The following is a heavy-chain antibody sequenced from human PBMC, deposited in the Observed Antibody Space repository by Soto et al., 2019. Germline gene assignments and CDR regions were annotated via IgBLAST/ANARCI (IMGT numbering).Heavy chain of an antibody. Sequence: ASVKVSCKASGYTFTGYYMHWVRQAPGQGLEWMGWINPNSGGTNYAQKFQGWVTMTRDTSISTAYMGLSRLRSDDTAVYYCARGLELQLHYYYGMDVWGQGTTVTVSS. V-gene: IGHV1-2*04. CDR2: INPNSGGT. CDR1: GYTFTGYY. D-gene: IGHD1-7*01. J-gene: IGHJ6*02. CDR3: ARGLELQLHYYYGMDV.